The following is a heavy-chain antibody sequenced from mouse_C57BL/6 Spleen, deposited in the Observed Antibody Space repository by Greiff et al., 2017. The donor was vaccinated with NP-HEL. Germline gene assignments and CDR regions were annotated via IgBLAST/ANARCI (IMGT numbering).Heavy chain of an antibody. D-gene: IGHD3-3*01. CDR1: GFTIKNTY. CDR2: IDPANGNT. V-gene: IGHV14-3*01. CDR3: ARSSGDDWHDEV. Sequence: EVQLQQSVAELVRPGASVKLSCTASGFTIKNTYMHWVKQRPEQGLEWIGRIDPANGNTKYAPKFQGKATLTAATSSNTASLPLSSLTTEDTARDYGARSSGDDWHDEVWGTGTTVTVSA. J-gene: IGHJ1*03.